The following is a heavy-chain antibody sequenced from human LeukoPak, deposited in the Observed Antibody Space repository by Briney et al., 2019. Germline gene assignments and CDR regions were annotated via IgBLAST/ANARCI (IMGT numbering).Heavy chain of an antibody. CDR1: GYTFTSYG. Sequence: ASVKVSCKASGYTFTSYGISWVRQAPGQGLEWMGWISAYNGNTNYAQKLQGRVTMTTDTSTSTAYMELRSLRSDDTAVYYCARSFSNYGDYSRWDFDYWGQGTPVTVSS. D-gene: IGHD4-17*01. CDR2: ISAYNGNT. V-gene: IGHV1-18*01. CDR3: ARSFSNYGDYSRWDFDY. J-gene: IGHJ4*02.